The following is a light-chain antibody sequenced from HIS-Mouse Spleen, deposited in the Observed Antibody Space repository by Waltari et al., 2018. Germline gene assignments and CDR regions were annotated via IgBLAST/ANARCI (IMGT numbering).Light chain of an antibody. J-gene: IGLJ2*01. CDR1: SSNLGSNY. CDR3: AAWDDSLSGPV. CDR2: RNN. Sequence: QSVLTQPPSASGTPGQRVTISCSGSSSNLGSNYVSWYQQLPGTAPNILIYRNNQRPSGVPDRFSGSKSGTSASLAISGLRSEDEADYYCAAWDDSLSGPVFGGGTKLTVL. V-gene: IGLV1-47*01.